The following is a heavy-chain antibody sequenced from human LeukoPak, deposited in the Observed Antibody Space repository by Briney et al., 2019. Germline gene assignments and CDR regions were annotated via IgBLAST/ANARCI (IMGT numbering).Heavy chain of an antibody. J-gene: IGHJ5*02. CDR1: GYTFTSYA. CDR3: ARAVEPRLLWFGAQRGSGFDP. V-gene: IGHV1-3*01. D-gene: IGHD3-10*01. CDR2: INAGHGNT. Sequence: ASVKVSCKASGYTFTSYAIQWVRQAPGQRLQWMGWINAGHGNTKYSQKFQGRVTITRDTSASTAYMELSSLRSEDTAVYYCARAVEPRLLWFGAQRGSGFDPWGQGTLVTVSS.